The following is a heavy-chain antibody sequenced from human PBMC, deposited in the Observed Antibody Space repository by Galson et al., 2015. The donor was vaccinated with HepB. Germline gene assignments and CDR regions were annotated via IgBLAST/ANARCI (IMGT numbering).Heavy chain of an antibody. D-gene: IGHD5-12*01. CDR2: IIPIFGTA. Sequence: SVKVSCKASGGTFSSYAISWVRQAPGQGLEWMGGIIPIFGTANYAQKFQGRVTITADESTSTAYMELSSLRSEDTAVYYCAGKEYPVVDSGYDTFYYYYYYMDVWGKGTTVTVSS. J-gene: IGHJ6*03. V-gene: IGHV1-69*13. CDR3: AGKEYPVVDSGYDTFYYYYYYMDV. CDR1: GGTFSSYA.